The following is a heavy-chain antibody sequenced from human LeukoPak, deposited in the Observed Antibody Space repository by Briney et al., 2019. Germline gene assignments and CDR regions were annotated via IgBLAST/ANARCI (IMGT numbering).Heavy chain of an antibody. J-gene: IGHJ5*02. V-gene: IGHV3-23*01. Sequence: PGGSLRLSCAASGFTFRTYAMSWVRQAPGKGLEWVSGISGSGGSTYYADSVKGQFTISRDNSKNTLYLQMNRLRAEDTAVYYCAKKTDFWSGYFASWGQGTLVTVSS. CDR2: ISGSGGST. D-gene: IGHD3-3*01. CDR1: GFTFRTYA. CDR3: AKKTDFWSGYFAS.